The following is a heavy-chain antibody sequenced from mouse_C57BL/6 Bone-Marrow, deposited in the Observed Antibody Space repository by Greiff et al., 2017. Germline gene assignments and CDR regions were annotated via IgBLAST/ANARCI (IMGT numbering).Heavy chain of an antibody. CDR3: ARPSYSYYYAMDY. Sequence: VMLVESGAELARPGASVKLSCKASGYTFTSYGISWVKQRTGQGLEWIGEIYPRSGNTYYNEKFKGKATLTADTSSSTAYMELRSLTSEDSAVDFCARPSYSYYYAMDYWGQGTSVTVSS. J-gene: IGHJ4*01. V-gene: IGHV1-81*01. D-gene: IGHD2-10*01. CDR1: GYTFTSYG. CDR2: IYPRSGNT.